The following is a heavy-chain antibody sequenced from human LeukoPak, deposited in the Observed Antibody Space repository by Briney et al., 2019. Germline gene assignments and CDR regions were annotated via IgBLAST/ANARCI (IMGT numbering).Heavy chain of an antibody. Sequence: ASVKVSCKASGYTFTGSYMHWVRQAPGQGLEWMGWINPNSGVSNYVQKFRGRVTMTRDTSISTAYMELSRLTSDDTAVYYCARVKGRVFGVITTKERYFDYWGQGTLVTVSS. CDR3: ARVKGRVFGVITTKERYFDY. D-gene: IGHD3-3*01. CDR2: INPNSGVS. J-gene: IGHJ4*02. CDR1: GYTFTGSY. V-gene: IGHV1-2*02.